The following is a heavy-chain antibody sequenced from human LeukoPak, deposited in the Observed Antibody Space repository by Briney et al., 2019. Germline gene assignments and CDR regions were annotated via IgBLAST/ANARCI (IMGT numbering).Heavy chain of an antibody. J-gene: IGHJ6*03. D-gene: IGHD1-26*01. Sequence: SETLSLTCTVSGASITTYYWTWIRQPPGKGLEWIGYIYHSGSTNYNPSLKSRVTISLDTSRNQFSLKLSSVTAADTAVYYCARAVGATVRYYYYMDVWGKGTTVTVSS. CDR3: ARAVGATVRYYYYMDV. CDR1: GASITTYY. CDR2: IYHSGST. V-gene: IGHV4-59*01.